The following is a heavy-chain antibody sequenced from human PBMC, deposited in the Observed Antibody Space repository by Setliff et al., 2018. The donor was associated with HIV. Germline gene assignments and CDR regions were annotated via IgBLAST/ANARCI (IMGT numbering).Heavy chain of an antibody. D-gene: IGHD3-22*01. CDR3: ARQAIFGYYDSSGYLDY. CDR2: IYYSGST. J-gene: IGHJ4*02. CDR1: GGSISSGSYY. Sequence: SETLSLTCTVSGGSISSGSYYWGWIRQPPGRGLEWIGSIYYSGSTYYNPSLQSRVTISVDTSKNLFSLRLSSVTASDTAVYYCARQAIFGYYDSSGYLDYWGQGTLVTVSS. V-gene: IGHV4-39*01.